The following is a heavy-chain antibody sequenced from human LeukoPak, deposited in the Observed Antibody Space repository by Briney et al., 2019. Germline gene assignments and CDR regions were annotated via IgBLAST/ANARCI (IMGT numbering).Heavy chain of an antibody. D-gene: IGHD6-13*01. CDR1: GGSFSGYY. CDR3: AKIAAPRRQDDY. Sequence: SETLSLTCAVYGGSFSGYYWSWIRQPPGKGLDWIGEINHSGSTNYNPSLKSRVTISVDTSKNQFSLKLSSVTAADTAVYYCAKIAAPRRQDDYWGQGTLVTVSS. V-gene: IGHV4-34*01. CDR2: INHSGST. J-gene: IGHJ4*02.